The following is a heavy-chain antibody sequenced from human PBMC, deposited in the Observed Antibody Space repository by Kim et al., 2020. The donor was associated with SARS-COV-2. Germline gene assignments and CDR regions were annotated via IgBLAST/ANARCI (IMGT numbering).Heavy chain of an antibody. D-gene: IGHD1-20*01. J-gene: IGHJ3*01. CDR1: GFTFSDFF. CDR2: SRNRANSYVT. V-gene: IGHV3-72*01. CDR3: TRKGDHVNNSKQDAFD. Sequence: GGSLRLSCAASGFTFSDFFMDWVRQSPGKGLEWVGRSRNRANSYVTEYAASVEDRFRISRDDSQTTLFLQMTNLKTEDTAVYYCTRKGDHVNNSKQDAFD.